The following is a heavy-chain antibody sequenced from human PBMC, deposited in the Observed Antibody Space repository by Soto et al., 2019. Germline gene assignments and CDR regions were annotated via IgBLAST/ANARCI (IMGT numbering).Heavy chain of an antibody. D-gene: IGHD5-18*01. Sequence: PLRLSCSASGFTFSSYAMHWVSQAPGRGLEYVSVISSNGGSTYYADSVKGRFTISRDNSKNTLYLQMSSLRAEDTAVYYCVKILQYSYGLPHWGQGTLVTVSS. J-gene: IGHJ4*02. CDR3: VKILQYSYGLPH. V-gene: IGHV3-64D*06. CDR1: GFTFSSYA. CDR2: ISSNGGST.